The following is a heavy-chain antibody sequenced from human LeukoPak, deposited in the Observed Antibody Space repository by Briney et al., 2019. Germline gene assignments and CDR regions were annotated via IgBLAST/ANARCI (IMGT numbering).Heavy chain of an antibody. Sequence: SQTLSLTCAVSGGSISSGGYSWSWIRQPPGKGLEWIGYIYHSGSTYYNPSLKSRVTISVDRSKNQFSLKLSSATAADTAVYYCARGGYCSGGSCYSLHNWFDPWGQGTLVTVSS. D-gene: IGHD2-15*01. V-gene: IGHV4-30-2*01. CDR3: ARGGYCSGGSCYSLHNWFDP. CDR2: IYHSGST. CDR1: GGSISSGGYS. J-gene: IGHJ5*02.